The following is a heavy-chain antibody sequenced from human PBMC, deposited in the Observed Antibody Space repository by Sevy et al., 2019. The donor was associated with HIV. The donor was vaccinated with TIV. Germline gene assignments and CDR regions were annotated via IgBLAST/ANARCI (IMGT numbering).Heavy chain of an antibody. D-gene: IGHD3-22*01. CDR3: AKDPYSSGEYFQK. Sequence: GGSLRLSCKASGFNFNNYAMSWVRQAPGKGLEWVSTISGSGGRTYTAESVRGRLTISRDNSKRTVYLQINSLRGDDTAIYYCAKDPYSSGEYFQKWGQGARVTVSS. J-gene: IGHJ1*01. V-gene: IGHV3-23*01. CDR1: GFNFNNYA. CDR2: ISGSGGRT.